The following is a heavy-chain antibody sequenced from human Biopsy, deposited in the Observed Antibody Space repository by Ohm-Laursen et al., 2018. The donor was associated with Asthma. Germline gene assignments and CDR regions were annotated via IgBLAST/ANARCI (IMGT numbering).Heavy chain of an antibody. D-gene: IGHD3-3*02. CDR3: ARTFHFWSPYHAEHYQL. CDR1: GFSFSNFA. J-gene: IGHJ1*01. Sequence: SSLRLSCAAPGFSFSNFAIHWVRQAPGKGLEWVGVISKDASTQDYADSVKGRFTMARDNSKNTLDLQMNSLREEDTAVYYCARTFHFWSPYHAEHYQLWGQGTLVTVSS. CDR2: ISKDASTQ. V-gene: IGHV3-30*01.